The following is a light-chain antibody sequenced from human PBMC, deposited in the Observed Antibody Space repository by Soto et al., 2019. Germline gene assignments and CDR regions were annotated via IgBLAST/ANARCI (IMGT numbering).Light chain of an antibody. V-gene: IGKV3-15*01. J-gene: IGKJ5*01. Sequence: EIVITQSPATLSVSPGERATLSCRASQSVSSNLAWYQQKPGQAPRLLIYGASTRATGIPARFSGSGSGTEFTLTISSLQSEDFAVYYCQQYNTGPPITFGQGTRLEI. CDR1: QSVSSN. CDR2: GAS. CDR3: QQYNTGPPIT.